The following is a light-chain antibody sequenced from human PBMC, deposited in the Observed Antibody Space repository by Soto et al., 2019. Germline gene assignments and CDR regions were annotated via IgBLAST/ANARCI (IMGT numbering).Light chain of an antibody. V-gene: IGKV3-11*01. J-gene: IGKJ4*01. CDR3: QQRSNWPRIT. CDR2: DAS. CDR1: QSVSSY. Sequence: EIVLTQSPATLSLSPGERATLSCRASQSVSSYLAWYQQKPGQAPRLLIYDASNRATGIPARFSGGGSGTDFTLTISSLEPEDFAVYYCQQRSNWPRITFGGGTKVDIK.